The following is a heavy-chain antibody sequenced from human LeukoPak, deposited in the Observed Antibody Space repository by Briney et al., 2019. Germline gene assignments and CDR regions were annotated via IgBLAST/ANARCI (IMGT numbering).Heavy chain of an antibody. Sequence: GGSLRLSCAASGFTFSSYAMHWVRQAPGKGLEYVSAISSNGGSTYYANSVNGRFTISRDNSKNTLYLQMNSLRAEDTAVYYCAKGLSGSPPPYWGQGTLVTVSS. CDR2: ISSNGGST. CDR3: AKGLSGSPPPY. J-gene: IGHJ4*02. V-gene: IGHV3-64*01. CDR1: GFTFSSYA. D-gene: IGHD3-10*01.